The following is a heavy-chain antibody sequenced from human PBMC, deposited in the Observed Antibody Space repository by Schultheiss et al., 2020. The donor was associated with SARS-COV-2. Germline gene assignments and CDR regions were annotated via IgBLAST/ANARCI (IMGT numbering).Heavy chain of an antibody. CDR1: GFSLSTSGMC. V-gene: IGHV2-70*11. Sequence: SGPTLVKPTQTLTLTCTFSGFSLSTSGMCVSWIRQPPGKALEWLARIDWDDDKYYSTSLKTRLTISKDTSKNQVVLTMTNMDPVDTATYYCARITMVRGALGWFDPWGQGTLVTVSS. J-gene: IGHJ5*02. D-gene: IGHD3-10*01. CDR3: ARITMVRGALGWFDP. CDR2: IDWDDDK.